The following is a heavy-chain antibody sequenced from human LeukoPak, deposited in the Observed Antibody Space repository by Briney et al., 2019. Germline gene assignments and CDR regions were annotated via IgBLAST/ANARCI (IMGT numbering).Heavy chain of an antibody. CDR1: GYSFTGYY. V-gene: IGHV1-2*02. Sequence: ASVKVSCKASGYSFTGYYLHWVRQAPGQGPEWMGWINPNTGDTKNAQKFQGRVTMTRDTSISTGYMELTRLKFDDTAVYYCARGREIHGGSDTKLDDYWGQGTLVTVSS. D-gene: IGHD3-10*01. J-gene: IGHJ4*02. CDR2: INPNTGDT. CDR3: ARGREIHGGSDTKLDDY.